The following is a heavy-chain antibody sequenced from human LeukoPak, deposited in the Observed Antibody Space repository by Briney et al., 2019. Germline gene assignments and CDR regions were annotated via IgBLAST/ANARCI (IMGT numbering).Heavy chain of an antibody. V-gene: IGHV3-64D*09. Sequence: GGSLRLSCSASGFTLSSFAIHWVRQAPGKGLEYVSAISPSGGSAFYPDSVKGRFTISRDNSKNTVYLQLSSLRAEDTAVYYCVKRALTTAWIDNWGQGTLVTVSS. J-gene: IGHJ4*02. CDR1: GFTLSSFA. CDR3: VKRALTTAWIDN. D-gene: IGHD3-3*01. CDR2: ISPSGGSA.